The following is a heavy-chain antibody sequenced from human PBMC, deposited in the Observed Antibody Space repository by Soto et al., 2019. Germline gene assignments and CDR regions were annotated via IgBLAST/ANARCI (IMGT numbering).Heavy chain of an antibody. V-gene: IGHV3-48*01. CDR2: ISSSSSTI. CDR1: GFTFSSYS. Sequence: GGSLRLSCAASGFTFSSYSMNWVRQAPGKGLEWVSYISSSSSTIYYADSVKGRFTISRDNAKNSLYLQMNSLRAEDTAVYYCARDRDILTGYGYFDYWGQGTLVTVSS. CDR3: ARDRDILTGYGYFDY. J-gene: IGHJ4*02. D-gene: IGHD3-9*01.